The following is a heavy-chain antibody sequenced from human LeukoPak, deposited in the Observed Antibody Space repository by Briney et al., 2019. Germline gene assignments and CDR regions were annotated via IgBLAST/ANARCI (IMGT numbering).Heavy chain of an antibody. CDR1: GLTVSSYG. D-gene: IGHD3-10*01. V-gene: IGHV3-23*01. J-gene: IGHJ4*02. Sequence: GESLRLSCGASGLTVSSYGMSWVRQAPGKGLEWVSTIIGSAVKTYYADSVKGRFTISRDDSKNTLYLQMNSLRAEDTAVYSCAKYTSGTSYRGLDQWGQGTLVTVSS. CDR3: AKYTSGTSYRGLDQ. CDR2: IIGSAVKT.